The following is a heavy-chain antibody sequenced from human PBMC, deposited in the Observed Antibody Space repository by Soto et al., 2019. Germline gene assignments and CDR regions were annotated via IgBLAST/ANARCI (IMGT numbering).Heavy chain of an antibody. V-gene: IGHV4-34*01. J-gene: IGHJ4*02. CDR2: INHSGST. Sequence: SETLSLTCAVYGGSFSGYYWSWIRQPPGKGLEWIGEINHSGSTNYNPSLKSRVTISVDTSKNQFSLKLSSVTAADTAVYYCARGYAFFDYWGQGTLVTVSS. CDR1: GGSFSGYY. D-gene: IGHD5-12*01. CDR3: ARGYAFFDY.